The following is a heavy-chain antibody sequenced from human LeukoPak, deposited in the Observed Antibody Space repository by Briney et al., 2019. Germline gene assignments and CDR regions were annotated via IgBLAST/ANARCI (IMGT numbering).Heavy chain of an antibody. CDR1: GGSIRSYY. J-gene: IGHJ6*02. Sequence: PSETLSLTCSVSGGSIRSYYWSWIRQPPGKGLEWIGYIYYRGSTKYNPSLKSRVTISVDTSKNQFSLKLSSVTAADTAMYYCARHDCSSTSCYDYYYYGMDVWGQGTTVTVS. D-gene: IGHD2-2*01. V-gene: IGHV4-59*08. CDR2: IYYRGST. CDR3: ARHDCSSTSCYDYYYYGMDV.